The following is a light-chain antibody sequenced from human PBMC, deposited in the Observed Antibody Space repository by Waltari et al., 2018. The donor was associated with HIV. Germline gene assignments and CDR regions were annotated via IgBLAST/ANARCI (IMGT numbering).Light chain of an antibody. CDR2: LTF. J-gene: IGKJ3*01. Sequence: IVVTQFPLSLAVAPGTPASISCRSSQSPLHRRGYYYLDWYLQRPGHPPALLIYLTFLRAPGVPARFSAGDSGTEFTLNITNVEPGDTGIYYCMQSQSATFGPGTRV. V-gene: IGKV2-28*01. CDR3: MQSQSAT. CDR1: QSPLHRRGYYY.